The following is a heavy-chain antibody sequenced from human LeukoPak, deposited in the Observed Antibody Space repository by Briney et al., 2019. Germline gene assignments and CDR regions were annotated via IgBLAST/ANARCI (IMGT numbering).Heavy chain of an antibody. CDR2: INWTSAGT. CDR1: LFTPDDYV. J-gene: IGHJ6*03. V-gene: IGHV3-20*01. CDR3: ARVPRARTLTGTTYYYFMDV. D-gene: IGHD1-7*01. Sequence: GSLRLSSVPSLFTPDDYVMSWVPQTPGRGLEWVSGINWTSAGTGYADSVKGRFTISRDKAKNSLSLQMNSLRAEDTALYHCARVPRARTLTGTTYYYFMDVWGKGTTVTVSS.